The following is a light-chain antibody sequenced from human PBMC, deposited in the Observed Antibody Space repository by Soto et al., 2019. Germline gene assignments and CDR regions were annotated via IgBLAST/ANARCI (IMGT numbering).Light chain of an antibody. V-gene: IGKV3-11*01. CDR1: HGVSNY. Sequence: EILLTQSPDTLSLSPGERSTLSCKAVHGVSNYLTWYQQKPGQGPRLLIYYSSNMSPGIPARFSGSGSGTDFSLTIRSLEPEDFGVYYCRQRSNWQITFGQGTLLEIK. CDR3: RQRSNWQIT. J-gene: IGKJ5*01. CDR2: YSS.